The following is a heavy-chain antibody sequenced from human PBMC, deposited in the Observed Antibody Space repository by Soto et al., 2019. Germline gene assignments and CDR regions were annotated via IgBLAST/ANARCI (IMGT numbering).Heavy chain of an antibody. D-gene: IGHD5-12*01. V-gene: IGHV1-2*04. Sequence: ASVKVSCKASGYTFTGYYMHWVRQAPGQGLEWMGWINPNSGGTNYAQKFQGWVTMTRDTSISTAYMELSRLRSDDKAVYYCAREWLFDYYYYGMDVWGQGTSVTVSS. CDR1: GYTFTGYY. CDR2: INPNSGGT. J-gene: IGHJ6*02. CDR3: AREWLFDYYYYGMDV.